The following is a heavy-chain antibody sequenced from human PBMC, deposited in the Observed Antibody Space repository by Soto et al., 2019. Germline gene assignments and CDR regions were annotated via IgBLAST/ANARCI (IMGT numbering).Heavy chain of an antibody. CDR1: GFTFSSYG. V-gene: IGHV3-33*01. CDR2: IWYDGSNK. D-gene: IGHD3-10*01. J-gene: IGHJ6*02. CDR3: ARVHYYGSGSYYSYYGMDV. Sequence: QVQLVESGGGVVQPGRSLRLSCAGSGFTFSSYGMHWVRQAPGKGLEWVAVIWYDGSNKDYADSVKGRLTISRDNSKNTLYLQMNSRRADDTAVYYCARVHYYGSGSYYSYYGMDVWGQGTTVTVSS.